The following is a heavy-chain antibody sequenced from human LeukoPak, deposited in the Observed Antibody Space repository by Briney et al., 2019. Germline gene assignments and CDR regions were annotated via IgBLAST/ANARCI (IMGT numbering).Heavy chain of an antibody. D-gene: IGHD4/OR15-4a*01. CDR1: GFGLSRYA. J-gene: IGHJ4*02. CDR3: AKGFACAEDRCYGLDS. CDR2: ITASGHST. V-gene: IGHV3-23*01. Sequence: GGSLRLSCAASGFGLSRYAMTWVRQAPGKGREWASLITASGHSTHYTKSVKGRFTISRDNSKNTLFLQMNSLGVEDTALYFCAKGFACAEDRCYGLDSWGQGILVIVSS.